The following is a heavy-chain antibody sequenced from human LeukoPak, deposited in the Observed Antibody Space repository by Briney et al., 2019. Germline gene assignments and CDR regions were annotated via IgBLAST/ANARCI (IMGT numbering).Heavy chain of an antibody. CDR2: IYHDGST. CDR1: GFSISSDYY. CDR3: ARLVVIGRTFDY. D-gene: IGHD1-14*01. J-gene: IGHJ4*02. Sequence: SETLSLTCNVLGFSISSDYYWGWIRQPPGEGLEWTATIYHDGSTYYNLSLKGRVIISLDTSKNQFSLTLTYVTAADTAVYYCARLVVIGRTFDYWGQGTLVTVSS. V-gene: IGHV4-38-2*02.